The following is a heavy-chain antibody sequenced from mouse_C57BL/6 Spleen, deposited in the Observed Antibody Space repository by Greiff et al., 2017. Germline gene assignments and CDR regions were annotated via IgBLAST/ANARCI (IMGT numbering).Heavy chain of an antibody. D-gene: IGHD2-3*01. CDR3: TGGDGYYFWYFDV. CDR2: IDPETGGT. J-gene: IGHJ1*03. V-gene: IGHV1-15*01. CDR1: GYTFTDYE. Sequence: VQLQQSGAELVRPGASVTLSCKASGYTFTDYEMHWVKQTPVHGLEWIGAIDPETGGTAYNQKFKGKAILTADKSSSTAYMELRSLTSEDSAVYYCTGGDGYYFWYFDVWGTGTTVTVSS.